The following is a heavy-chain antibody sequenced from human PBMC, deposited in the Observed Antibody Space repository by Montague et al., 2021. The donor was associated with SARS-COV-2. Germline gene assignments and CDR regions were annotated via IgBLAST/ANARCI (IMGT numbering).Heavy chain of an antibody. CDR3: ARDRPRSYYFDSVTYTWGAYGMDV. J-gene: IGHJ6*02. D-gene: IGHD3-10*01. V-gene: IGHV4-34*10. CDR2: INASGNT. Sequence: SETLSLTCAVYGGSFSDYYWSWIRQPAGKGLEWVGRINASGNTNYNPSLKSRVTMSVDTSKDQFSLKLSSVTAADTAVYYCARDRPRSYYFDSVTYTWGAYGMDVWGQGATVAVSS. CDR1: GGSFSDYY.